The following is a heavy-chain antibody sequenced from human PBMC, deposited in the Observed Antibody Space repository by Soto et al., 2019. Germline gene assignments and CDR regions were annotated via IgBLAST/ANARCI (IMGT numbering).Heavy chain of an antibody. CDR2: IYPGDSDT. CDR1: GYTFTNYW. V-gene: IGHV5-51*07. J-gene: IGHJ6*02. CDR3: AASIFYYGMDV. Sequence: GESLKVSCKGSGYTFTNYWIGWVHQMPGKGLEWMGIIYPGDSDTKYNPSFQGQVTISADKSITTTYLQWSSLKASDTAIYYCAASIFYYGMDVWGQGTTVPVSS.